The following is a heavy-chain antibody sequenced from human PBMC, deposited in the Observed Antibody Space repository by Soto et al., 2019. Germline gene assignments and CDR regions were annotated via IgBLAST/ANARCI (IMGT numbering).Heavy chain of an antibody. Sequence: ASVKVSCKVSGYTLTELSMHWVRQAPGKGLEWMGGFDPEDGETIYAQKFQGRVTVTEDTSTDTAYMELSSLRSEDTAVYYCATELNYKDPVDPWGQGTLVTVSS. J-gene: IGHJ5*02. CDR2: FDPEDGET. CDR3: ATELNYKDPVDP. V-gene: IGHV1-24*01. D-gene: IGHD1-7*01. CDR1: GYTLTELS.